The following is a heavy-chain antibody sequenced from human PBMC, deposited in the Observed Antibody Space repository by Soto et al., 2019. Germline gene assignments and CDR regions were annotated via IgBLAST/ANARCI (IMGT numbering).Heavy chain of an antibody. CDR2: IYYSGNS. J-gene: IGHJ5*02. CDR1: VVSISSFNYH. CDR3: AREYYDSSDYDGCLEP. Sequence: SETLSLTCTFSVVSISSFNYHWGFFRQPPGKGLEWIGYIYYSGNSYYNPSLRSRLTISIDKSKNQFSLRLSSVTAADKAFYYCAREYYDSSDYDGCLEPWGQGNMVTVSS. D-gene: IGHD3-22*01. V-gene: IGHV4-30-4*01.